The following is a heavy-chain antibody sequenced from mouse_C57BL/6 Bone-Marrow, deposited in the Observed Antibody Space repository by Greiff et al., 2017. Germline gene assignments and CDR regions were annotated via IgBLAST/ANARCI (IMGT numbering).Heavy chain of an antibody. CDR1: GFNIKNTY. Sequence: VHVKQSVAELVRPGASVKLSCTASGFNIKNTYMHWVKQRPEQGLEWIGRIDPANGNTKYAPKFQGKATITADTSSNTAYLQLSSLTSEDTAIYYCAREPIPYYYGSSYGFFAYWGQGTLVTVSA. J-gene: IGHJ3*01. CDR3: AREPIPYYYGSSYGFFAY. D-gene: IGHD1-1*01. V-gene: IGHV14-3*01. CDR2: IDPANGNT.